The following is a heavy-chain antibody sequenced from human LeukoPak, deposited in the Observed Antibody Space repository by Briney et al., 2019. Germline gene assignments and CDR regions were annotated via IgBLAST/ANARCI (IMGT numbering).Heavy chain of an antibody. CDR3: ARAYSSSWYQEY. J-gene: IGHJ4*02. V-gene: IGHV5-10-1*01. CDR2: IDPSDSYT. Sequence: GESLRISCKGSGYSLTSYWISWVRQMPGKGLEWMGRIDPSDSYTNYSPSFQGHVTISADKSISTAYLQWSSLKASDTAMYYCARAYSSSWYQEYWGQGTLVTVSS. CDR1: GYSLTSYW. D-gene: IGHD6-13*01.